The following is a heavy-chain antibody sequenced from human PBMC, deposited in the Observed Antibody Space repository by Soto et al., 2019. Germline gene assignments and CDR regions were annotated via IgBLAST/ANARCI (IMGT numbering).Heavy chain of an antibody. V-gene: IGHV3-72*01. CDR1: GFIISDRY. Sequence: SPGISCAASGFIISDRYMDCVRQAPGQGLEWVGRTRDRSEAYTTEHAASVKGRFTISRDESKNSVYLQMNSLRTEDTAVYYCVIVVERGYFDNWCKGALLTVSS. D-gene: IGHD1-1*01. CDR2: TRDRSEAYTT. J-gene: IGHJ4*02. CDR3: VIVVERGYFDN.